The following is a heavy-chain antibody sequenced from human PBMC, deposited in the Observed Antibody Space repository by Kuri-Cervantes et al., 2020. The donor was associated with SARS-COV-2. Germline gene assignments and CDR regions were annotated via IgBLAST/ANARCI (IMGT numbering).Heavy chain of an antibody. J-gene: IGHJ4*02. CDR3: AKERGYGNEYVDY. CDR1: GFMFNDYA. V-gene: IGHV3-23*01. CDR2: ISGSGIST. D-gene: IGHD5-18*01. Sequence: GGSLRLSCAGSGFMFNDYAMSWVRQAPGKGLEWVSSISGSGISTDYADSVKGRFTITRDNSKNTLYLQMNSLRADETAVYYWAKERGYGNEYVDYWGQGTLVTVSS.